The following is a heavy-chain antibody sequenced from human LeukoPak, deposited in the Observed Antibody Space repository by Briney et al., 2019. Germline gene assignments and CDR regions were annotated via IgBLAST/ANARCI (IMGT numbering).Heavy chain of an antibody. CDR3: ARGITGTTGFDY. CDR2: IYSSGST. V-gene: IGHV4-4*07. CDR1: GGSISGRY. D-gene: IGHD1-7*01. J-gene: IGHJ4*02. Sequence: SETLSLTCTVSGGSISGRYWSWIRQPAGKGLEFIGRIYSSGSTNYNPSLESRATMSVDTSNNQFSLRLTSVTAADTALYYCARGITGTTGFDYWGQGTLVTVSS.